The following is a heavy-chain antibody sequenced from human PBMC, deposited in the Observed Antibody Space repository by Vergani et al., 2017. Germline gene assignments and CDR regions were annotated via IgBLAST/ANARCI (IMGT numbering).Heavy chain of an antibody. CDR3: ARGSNLLRRAYYYDSSGYSDNWFDR. CDR1: GYTFTSYA. J-gene: IGHJ5*02. D-gene: IGHD3-22*01. Sequence: QVQLVQSGAEVKKPGASVKVSCKASGYTFTSYAMHWVRQAPGQRLEWMGWINAGNGNTKYSQKFQGRVTITRDTSASTAYMELSSLRAEDTAVYYCARGSNLLRRAYYYDSSGYSDNWFDRWGQGTLVTVSS. CDR2: INAGNGNT. V-gene: IGHV1-3*01.